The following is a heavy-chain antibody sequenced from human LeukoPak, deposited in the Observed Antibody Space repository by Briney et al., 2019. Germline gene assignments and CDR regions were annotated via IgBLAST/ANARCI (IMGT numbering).Heavy chain of an antibody. V-gene: IGHV1-18*01. CDR3: AREALAAAGSYYYYYYYMDV. J-gene: IGHJ6*03. CDR1: GYTFTSYG. D-gene: IGHD6-13*01. CDR2: ISAYNGNT. Sequence: ASVKASCKASGYTFTSYGISWVRQAPGQGLEWMGWISAYNGNTNYAQKLQGRVSMTADTSTSTAYMELRSLRSDGTAVYYCAREALAAAGSYYYYYYYMDVWGKGTTVTVSS.